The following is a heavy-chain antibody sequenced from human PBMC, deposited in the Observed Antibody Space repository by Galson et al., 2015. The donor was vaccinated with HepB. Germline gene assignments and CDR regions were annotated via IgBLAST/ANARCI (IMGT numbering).Heavy chain of an antibody. CDR2: INWNSARV. J-gene: IGHJ5*02. CDR1: GFIFDDYS. Sequence: SCAASGFIFDDYSMHWVRQIPGKGLEWVSGINWNSARVDYAGSVKGRFTISRDKNSLFLQMNSLRPEDTALYYCAKEDGGFNFDPWGQGTLVTVSS. D-gene: IGHD2-15*01. CDR3: AKEDGGFNFDP. V-gene: IGHV3-9*01.